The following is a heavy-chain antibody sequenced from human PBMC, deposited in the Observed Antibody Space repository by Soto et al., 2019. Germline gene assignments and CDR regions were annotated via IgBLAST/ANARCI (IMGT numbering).Heavy chain of an antibody. Sequence: PGGSLRLSCTASGFTFGDYAMSWFRQAPGKGLEWVGFFRSKAYGGTTEYAASVKGRFTISRDDSKSIAYLQMNSLKTEDTAVYYCTRGLPVVVAVPPLSWAGGSHMAVWGQVTTVTVSS. CDR3: TRGLPVVVAVPPLSWAGGSHMAV. J-gene: IGHJ6*01. CDR2: FRSKAYGGTT. D-gene: IGHD2-15*01. CDR1: GFTFGDYA. V-gene: IGHV3-49*03.